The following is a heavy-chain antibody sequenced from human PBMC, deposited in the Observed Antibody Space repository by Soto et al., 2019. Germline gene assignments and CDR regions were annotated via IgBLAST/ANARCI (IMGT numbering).Heavy chain of an antibody. CDR1: GYTFTSYA. J-gene: IGHJ5*02. CDR2: INAGNGNT. Sequence: ASVKVSCKASGYTFTSYAMHWVRRAPGHRLEWMGWINAGNGNTKYSQKFQGRVTITRDTSASTAYMELSSLRSEDTAVYYCAGSLHDILTGSVYSWLAPWGEGTLVTVSS. D-gene: IGHD3-9*01. CDR3: AGSLHDILTGSVYSWLAP. V-gene: IGHV1-3*01.